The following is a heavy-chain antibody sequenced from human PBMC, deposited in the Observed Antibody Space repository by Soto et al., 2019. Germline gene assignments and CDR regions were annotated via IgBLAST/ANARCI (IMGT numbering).Heavy chain of an antibody. CDR3: TKARELLGDLAY. J-gene: IGHJ4*02. CDR1: GFTFSNAW. V-gene: IGHV3-15*01. CDR2: IKSKTDGGTT. D-gene: IGHD1-7*01. Sequence: GGSLRLSCAASGFTFSNAWMSWVRQAPGKGLEWVGRIKSKTDGGTTDYAAPVKGRFTISRDDSKNTLYLQMNSLKTEDTAVYYCTKARELLGDLAYWGQGTLVTGSS.